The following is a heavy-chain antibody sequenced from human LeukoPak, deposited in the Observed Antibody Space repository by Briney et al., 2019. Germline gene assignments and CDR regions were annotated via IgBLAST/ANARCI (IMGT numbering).Heavy chain of an antibody. CDR1: GFTFSSYS. J-gene: IGHJ5*02. CDR3: ARDRDSSSWNKLGFDP. D-gene: IGHD6-13*01. Sequence: GGSLRLSCAASGFTFSSYSMNWVRQAPGKGLEWVSSISSSSSYIYYADSVKGRFTISRDNAKNSLYLQMNSLRAEDTAVYYCARDRDSSSWNKLGFDPWGQGTLVTVSS. CDR2: ISSSSSYI. V-gene: IGHV3-21*01.